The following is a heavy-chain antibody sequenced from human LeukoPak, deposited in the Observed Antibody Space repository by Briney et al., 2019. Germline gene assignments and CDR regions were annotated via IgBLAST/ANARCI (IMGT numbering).Heavy chain of an antibody. CDR2: INSDGSST. CDR1: RFTLCIDW. J-gene: IGHJ4*02. D-gene: IGHD3-10*01. Sequence: PGGSLRLSCAPSRFTLCIDWMHSVRQAPGKGLVGVSRINSDGSSTNYADSVKGRFTISRDNAKNTLFLQMNSLRVDDTAVYYCARDLYGSGSQPFDCWGQGTLVTVSS. CDR3: ARDLYGSGSQPFDC. V-gene: IGHV3-74*01.